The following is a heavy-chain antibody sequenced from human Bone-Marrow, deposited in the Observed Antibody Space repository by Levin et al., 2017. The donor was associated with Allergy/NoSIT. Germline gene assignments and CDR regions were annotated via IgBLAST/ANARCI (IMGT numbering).Heavy chain of an antibody. Sequence: GASVKVSCKFSGYTYTFRYLHWVRQVPGQAPEWMGWITIYNGDTAYERKFQDRVTITRHDSLHTVYLDVDRLKFEDTGVYYCVRSPLYGPEEDVLDVWGQGTAVTVSS. V-gene: IGHV1-45*02. CDR1: GYTYTFRY. J-gene: IGHJ3*01. D-gene: IGHD4-17*01. CDR2: ITIYNGDT. CDR3: VRSPLYGPEEDVLDV.